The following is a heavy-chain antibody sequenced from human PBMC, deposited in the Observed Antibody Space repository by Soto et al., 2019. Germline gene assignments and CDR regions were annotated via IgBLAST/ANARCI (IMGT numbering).Heavy chain of an antibody. V-gene: IGHV3-23*01. CDR3: AKKGLGGYGGGGFDP. D-gene: IGHD5-12*01. CDR2: ISGSGGST. Sequence: EVQLLESGGGLVQPGGSLRLSCAASGFTFSSYAMSWVRQAPGKGLEWVSAISGSGGSTYYADSVKGRFTISRDNSKNTLYLKKNRLRGGDTAVYYCAKKGLGGYGGGGFDPWGQGTLVTVSS. J-gene: IGHJ5*02. CDR1: GFTFSSYA.